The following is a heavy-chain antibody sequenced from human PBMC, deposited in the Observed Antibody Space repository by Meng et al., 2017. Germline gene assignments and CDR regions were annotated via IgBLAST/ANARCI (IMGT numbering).Heavy chain of an antibody. J-gene: IGHJ6*02. CDR1: GYTFTGYY. CDR2: INPNSGGT. Sequence: ASVKVSCKASGYTFTGYYMHWVRQAPGQGLEWMGRINPNSGGTNYAQKFQGRVTMTRDTSISTAYVELSRLRSDDTAVYYCARLKKPDIVVVVAAWDYYYGMDVWGQGTTVTVSS. V-gene: IGHV1-2*06. D-gene: IGHD2-15*01. CDR3: ARLKKPDIVVVVAAWDYYYGMDV.